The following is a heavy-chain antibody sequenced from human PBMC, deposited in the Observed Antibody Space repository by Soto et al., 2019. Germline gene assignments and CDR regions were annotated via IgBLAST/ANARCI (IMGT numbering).Heavy chain of an antibody. CDR1: GFTFSRYA. Sequence: GGSLRLSCAASGFTFSRYAIHWVRQAPGKGLEWVAVISRDGSNKYYVDSVKGRSTISRDNSKNTLYLQMNSLRDEDTAVYYCARSRNSAVADSFDFWGQGTLVTVSS. CDR3: ARSRNSAVADSFDF. CDR2: ISRDGSNK. J-gene: IGHJ4*02. D-gene: IGHD3-10*01. V-gene: IGHV3-30*04.